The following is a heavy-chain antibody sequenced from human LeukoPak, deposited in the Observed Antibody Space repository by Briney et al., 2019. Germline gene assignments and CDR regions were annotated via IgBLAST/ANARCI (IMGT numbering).Heavy chain of an antibody. CDR3: ARRRGGVPAAISYFDY. CDR1: GGSISSGGYY. J-gene: IGHJ4*02. Sequence: SETLSLTCTVSGGSISSGGYYWSWIRQHPGKGLEWIGYIYYSGSIYYNPSLKSRVTISVDTSKNQFSLKLSSVTAADTAVYYCARRRGGVPAAISYFDYWGQGTLVTVSS. CDR2: IYYSGSI. V-gene: IGHV4-31*03. D-gene: IGHD2-2*01.